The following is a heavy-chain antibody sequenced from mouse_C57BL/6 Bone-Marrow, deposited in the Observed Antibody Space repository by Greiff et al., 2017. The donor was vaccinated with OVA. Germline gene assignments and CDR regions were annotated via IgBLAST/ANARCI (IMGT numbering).Heavy chain of an antibody. CDR1: GFTFSSYG. CDR2: ISSGGSYT. J-gene: IGHJ2*01. CDR3: ASSDGYYLDY. D-gene: IGHD2-3*01. Sequence: EVKLVESGGDLVKPGGSLKLSCAASGFTFSSYGMSWVRQTPDKMLEWVATISSGGSYTYYPDSVKGRFTISRDNAKNTLYLQMSSLKSEDTAMYYCASSDGYYLDYWGQGTTLTVSS. V-gene: IGHV5-6*01.